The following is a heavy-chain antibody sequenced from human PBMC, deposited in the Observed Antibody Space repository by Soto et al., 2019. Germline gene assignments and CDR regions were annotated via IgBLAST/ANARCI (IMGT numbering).Heavy chain of an antibody. Sequence: LETMSLTCAVSGGSISTSNWWRWVRQHPGKGLEWIGEVYRTGSTYYNPSLKSRVTISVDTSKNQFSVKLSSVTAADTAVYYCEGGYNSRNSYYYGMDVWGQGTTVTVSS. D-gene: IGHD5-12*01. CDR1: GGSISTSNW. CDR3: EGGYNSRNSYYYGMDV. CDR2: VYRTGST. J-gene: IGHJ6*02. V-gene: IGHV4-4*02.